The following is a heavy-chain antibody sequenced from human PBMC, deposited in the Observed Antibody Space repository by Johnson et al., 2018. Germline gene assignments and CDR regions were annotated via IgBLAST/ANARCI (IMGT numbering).Heavy chain of an antibody. CDR3: ARADYYYDSSGKLFFDAFDM. Sequence: QVQLVESGGGLVKPGGSLRLSCAASGFTFTDYYMTWIRQAPGKGLDWVSYVSSSGGTVYYADSVKGRFIISRDNAKNSLYLQMNSLRAEDTAMYCCARADYYYDSSGKLFFDAFDMWGQGTMVTVSS. CDR2: VSSSGGTV. D-gene: IGHD3-22*01. J-gene: IGHJ3*02. CDR1: GFTFTDYY. V-gene: IGHV3-11*01.